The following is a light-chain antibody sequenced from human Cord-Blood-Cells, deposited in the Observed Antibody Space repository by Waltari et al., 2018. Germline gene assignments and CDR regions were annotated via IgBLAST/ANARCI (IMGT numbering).Light chain of an antibody. CDR3: QQYNNWPPLT. J-gene: IGKJ4*01. CDR1: QSVSSN. CDR2: GAS. V-gene: IGKV3-15*01. Sequence: DIVMTQSPVTLSVSPGARATLLCRVCQSVSSNFAWYQQKPGQAPSLLIYGASTRATGIPARFIGSGSGTEVTLTNSSLQSEDFAVYYCQQYNNWPPLTFGGGTKVEIK.